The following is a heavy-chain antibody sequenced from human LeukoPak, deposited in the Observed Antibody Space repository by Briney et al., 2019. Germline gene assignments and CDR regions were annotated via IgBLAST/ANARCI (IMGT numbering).Heavy chain of an antibody. CDR3: ARIGSGYDWGIYYYYYYMDV. Sequence: GGSLRLSCAASGFTFSYYSMTWVRQAPGKGLEWVSYIDSSSATTYYADSVKGRFIISRDNAKNSLFLQINSLRAEDTAVYYCARIGSGYDWGIYYYYYYMDVWGKGTTVTVSS. V-gene: IGHV3-48*01. D-gene: IGHD5-12*01. CDR1: GFTFSYYS. CDR2: IDSSSATT. J-gene: IGHJ6*03.